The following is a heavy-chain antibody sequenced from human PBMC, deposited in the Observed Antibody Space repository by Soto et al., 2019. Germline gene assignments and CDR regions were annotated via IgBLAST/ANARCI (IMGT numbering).Heavy chain of an antibody. CDR2: IDPRDSYT. CDR3: ARPTYCSSTHCSPFDY. Sequence: GESLKISCQASGYTFSNSWINWVRQMPGRGLEWVGRIDPRDSYTIYSPSFQGQVTISADKSISTAYLQWSSLEASDTAMYYCARPTYCSSTHCSPFDYWGQGTLVTVSS. J-gene: IGHJ4*02. D-gene: IGHD2-2*01. V-gene: IGHV5-10-1*04. CDR1: GYTFSNSW.